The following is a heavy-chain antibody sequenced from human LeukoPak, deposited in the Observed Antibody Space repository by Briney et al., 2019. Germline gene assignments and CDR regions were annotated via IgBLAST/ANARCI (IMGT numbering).Heavy chain of an antibody. J-gene: IGHJ4*02. V-gene: IGHV4-59*12. CDR3: ARDPRDLRDYYLDY. CDR1: GGSISSYY. CDR2: IYYSGST. Sequence: SETLSLTCTVSGGSISSYYWSWIRQPPGKGLEWIGYIYYSGSTNYNPSLKSRVTISVDTSKNQFSLKLISVTAADTALYYCARDPRDLRDYYLDYWGQGTLVTVSS. D-gene: IGHD3-16*01.